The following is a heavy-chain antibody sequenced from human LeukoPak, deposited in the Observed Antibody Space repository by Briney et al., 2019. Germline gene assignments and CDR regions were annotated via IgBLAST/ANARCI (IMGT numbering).Heavy chain of an antibody. Sequence: GGSLRLSCAASGFAFSNYWMNWVRQAPGKGLEWVANIKQDGSETNYVDSVKGRFTISRDNAKNSLYLQMNSLRAEDTALYCCGSTNSFSYWGRGTLVTVSS. CDR3: GSTNSFSY. V-gene: IGHV3-7*01. J-gene: IGHJ4*02. CDR1: GFAFSNYW. CDR2: IKQDGSET. D-gene: IGHD2-15*01.